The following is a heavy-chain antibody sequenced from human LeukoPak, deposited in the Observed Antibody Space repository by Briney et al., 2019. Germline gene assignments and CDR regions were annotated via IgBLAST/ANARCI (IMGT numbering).Heavy chain of an antibody. CDR2: ISAYNGNT. V-gene: IGHV1-18*01. J-gene: IGHJ5*02. Sequence: GASVKVSCKASGYTFISYGISWVRQAPGQGLEWMGWISAYNGNTNYAQKLQGRVTMTTDTSTSTAYMELRSLRSDDTAVYYCARVAIFGVVTTYGLNWFDPWGQGTLVTVSS. CDR1: GYTFISYG. D-gene: IGHD3-3*01. CDR3: ARVAIFGVVTTYGLNWFDP.